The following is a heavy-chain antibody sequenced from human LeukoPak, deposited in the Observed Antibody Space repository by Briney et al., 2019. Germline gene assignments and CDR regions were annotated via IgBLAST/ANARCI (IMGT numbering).Heavy chain of an antibody. Sequence: GGSLRLSCAASGFTFSSYGMHWVRQAPGKGLEWVAFIRYDGSNKYYADSVKGRFTISRDNSKNTLYLQMNSLRAEDTAVYYCAKPVVVAAKGLVSWFDPWGQGTLVTVSS. J-gene: IGHJ5*02. CDR3: AKPVVVAAKGLVSWFDP. CDR1: GFTFSSYG. V-gene: IGHV3-30*02. CDR2: IRYDGSNK. D-gene: IGHD2-15*01.